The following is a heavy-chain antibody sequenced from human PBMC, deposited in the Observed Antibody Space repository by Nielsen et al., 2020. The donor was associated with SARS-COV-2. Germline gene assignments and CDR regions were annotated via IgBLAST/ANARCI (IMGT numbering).Heavy chain of an antibody. CDR2: ISYDGSNK. D-gene: IGHD3-22*01. V-gene: IGHV3-30*18. J-gene: IGHJ4*02. Sequence: GESLKISCAASGFTFTNYGIHWVRQAPGKGLEWVAVISYDGSNKYYADSVKGRFTISRDNSKNTLYLQMNSLRAEDTAVYYCAKAQTMRLFSLFDYWGQGTLVTVSS. CDR1: GFTFTNYG. CDR3: AKAQTMRLFSLFDY.